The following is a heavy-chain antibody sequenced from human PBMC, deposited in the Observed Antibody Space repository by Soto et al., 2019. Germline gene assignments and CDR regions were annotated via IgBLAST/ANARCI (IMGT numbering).Heavy chain of an antibody. CDR1: GFTFSNAW. CDR3: TTDSYSTMIVARFDY. Sequence: GGSLRLSCAASGFTFSNAWINWVRQAPGKGLEWVGRIKSKTDGGTTDFAAPVKGRFAISRDDSKNMVYLQMNSLKTEDTGIYSCTTDSYSTMIVARFDYWGHGTLVTVSS. V-gene: IGHV3-15*07. J-gene: IGHJ4*01. CDR2: IKSKTDGGTT. D-gene: IGHD3-22*01.